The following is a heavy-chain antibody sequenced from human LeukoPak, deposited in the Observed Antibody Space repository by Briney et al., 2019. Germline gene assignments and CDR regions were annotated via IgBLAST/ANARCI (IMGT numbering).Heavy chain of an antibody. V-gene: IGHV3-30*04. D-gene: IGHD5-24*01. J-gene: IGHJ4*02. CDR1: GFTFGSYA. CDR3: AGGGDGYKYPILL. CDR2: ISYDGSNK. Sequence: GGSLRLSCAGSGFTFGSYAMHWVRQAPGKGLEWVAVISYDGSNKYYADSVKGRFTISRDNSKNTLYLQMNSLRAEDTAVYYCAGGGDGYKYPILLWGQGTLVTVSS.